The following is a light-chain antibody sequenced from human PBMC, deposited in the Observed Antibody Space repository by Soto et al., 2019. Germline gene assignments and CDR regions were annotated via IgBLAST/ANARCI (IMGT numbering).Light chain of an antibody. J-gene: IGKJ3*01. V-gene: IGKV3-20*01. CDR1: QSFSSSY. CDR2: GAS. CDR3: QHYGSALFT. Sequence: EIVLTQSPGTLSLSPGERATLSCRASQSFSSSYLAWYQQKPGQAPRLLIYGASSRATGIPDRLSGSGSGTAFTRTISSLEPEDCAEYYCQHYGSALFTFGPGTKVDVK.